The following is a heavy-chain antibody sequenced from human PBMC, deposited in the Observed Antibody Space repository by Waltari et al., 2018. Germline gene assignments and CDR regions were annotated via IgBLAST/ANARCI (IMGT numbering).Heavy chain of an antibody. CDR2: IHSGGSST. CDR1: GFTFSRYA. D-gene: IGHD4-17*01. J-gene: IGHJ4*02. V-gene: IGHV3-23*03. CDR3: AKGTMTTVTSNIDY. Sequence: EVQLLESGGGLVQPGGSLRLSCAASGFTFSRYAMHWVRQAPGKGLEWVSVIHSGGSSTYFADSVQGRFTISRDNSKNTLYLQMNSLRAEDTAVYYCAKGTMTTVTSNIDYWGQGTLVTVSS.